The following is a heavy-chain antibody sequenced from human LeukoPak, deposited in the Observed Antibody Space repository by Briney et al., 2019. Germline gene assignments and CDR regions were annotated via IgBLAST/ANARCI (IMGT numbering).Heavy chain of an antibody. V-gene: IGHV4-59*01. CDR3: ARGVYYYDILTGYGNHWFDP. J-gene: IGHJ5*02. CDR1: GGSISSYY. D-gene: IGHD3-9*01. CDR2: IYYSGST. Sequence: SETLSLTCTVSGGSISSYYWSWLRQPPGKGLEWIGYIYYSGSTNYNPSLKSRVTISVDTSKNQFSLKLSSVTAADTAVYYCARGVYYYDILTGYGNHWFDPWGQGTLVTVSS.